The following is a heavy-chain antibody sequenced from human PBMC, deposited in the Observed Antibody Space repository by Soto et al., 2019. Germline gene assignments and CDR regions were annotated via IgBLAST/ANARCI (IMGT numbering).Heavy chain of an antibody. Sequence: EVQLLESGGGLVQPGGSLRLSCAASGFTFSSYAMSWVRQAPGKGLEWVSAISGSGGSTYYADSVKGRFTISRDNSKNTLYLQMNSLRVEDTAVYYCAKGSLGCSSTSCYYYYYYGMDVWGQGTTVTVSS. J-gene: IGHJ6*02. V-gene: IGHV3-23*01. D-gene: IGHD2-2*01. CDR3: AKGSLGCSSTSCYYYYYYGMDV. CDR1: GFTFSSYA. CDR2: ISGSGGST.